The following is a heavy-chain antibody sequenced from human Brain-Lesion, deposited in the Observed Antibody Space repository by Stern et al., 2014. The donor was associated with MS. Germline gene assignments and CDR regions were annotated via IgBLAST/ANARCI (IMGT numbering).Heavy chain of an antibody. CDR2: IYFNGHP. V-gene: IGHV4-31*03. D-gene: IGHD3-10*01. CDR3: ARGPLASITMALNFDP. CDR1: GGSITNGGYY. J-gene: IGHJ5*02. Sequence: MQLVESGPGLVKPSQTLSLTCSVSGGSITNGGYYWSWIRQPPGKALEFIGYIYFNGHPYYNPSLRSRVILSVDTSQNRFSLKLNSVTAADTAVYYCARGPLASITMALNFDPWGQGTLVTVSS.